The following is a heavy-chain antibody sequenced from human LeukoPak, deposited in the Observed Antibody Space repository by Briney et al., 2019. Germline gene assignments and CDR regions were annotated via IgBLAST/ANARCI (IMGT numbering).Heavy chain of an antibody. CDR1: GYTFTDYS. CDR3: ARDLDGSRFDY. J-gene: IGHJ4*02. D-gene: IGHD1-26*01. Sequence: ASVKVSCKASGYTFTDYSIHWVRQAPGQGLEWMGRINPKSGVTNYAQKFQGRVTMTRDTSLNTAYMELSRLKSDDTALYYCARDLDGSRFDYWGQGTLVTVSS. V-gene: IGHV1-2*06. CDR2: INPKSGVT.